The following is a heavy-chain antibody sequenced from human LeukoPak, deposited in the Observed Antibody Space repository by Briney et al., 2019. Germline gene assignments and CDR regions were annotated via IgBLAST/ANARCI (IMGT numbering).Heavy chain of an antibody. Sequence: ASVKVSCKVSGYTLTELSMHWVRQAPGKGLEWMGGFDPEDGETIYVQKFQGRVTMTEDTSTDTAYIEVSRMRSEDTAVYYCATRPQLESYFDYWGQGTLVTVSS. CDR3: ATRPQLESYFDY. D-gene: IGHD6-13*01. CDR1: GYTLTELS. V-gene: IGHV1-24*01. J-gene: IGHJ4*02. CDR2: FDPEDGET.